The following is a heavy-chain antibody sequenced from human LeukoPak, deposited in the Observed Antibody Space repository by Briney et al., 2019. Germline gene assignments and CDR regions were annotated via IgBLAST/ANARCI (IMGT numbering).Heavy chain of an antibody. CDR2: INPSGGST. D-gene: IGHD2-15*01. Sequence: ASVKVSCKASGYTFTSYYMPWVRQAPGQGLEWMGIINPSGGSTSYAQKFQGRVTMTRDTSTSTVYMELSSLRSEDTAVYYCARDISYCSGGSCYLTIDYWGQGTLVTVSS. V-gene: IGHV1-46*01. J-gene: IGHJ4*02. CDR3: ARDISYCSGGSCYLTIDY. CDR1: GYTFTSYY.